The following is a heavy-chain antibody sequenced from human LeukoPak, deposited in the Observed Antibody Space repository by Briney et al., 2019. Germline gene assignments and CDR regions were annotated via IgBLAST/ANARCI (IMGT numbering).Heavy chain of an antibody. J-gene: IGHJ4*02. CDR1: GGSISSYY. CDR2: IYYSGST. Sequence: SETLSLTCTVSGGSISSYYWSWIRQPPGKGLEWIGYIYYSGSTNYNPSLKSRVTISVDTSKNQFSLKLSSVTAADTAVYYCASRVKYSSGWYIGYWGQGTLVTVSS. CDR3: ASRVKYSSGWYIGY. D-gene: IGHD6-19*01. V-gene: IGHV4-59*01.